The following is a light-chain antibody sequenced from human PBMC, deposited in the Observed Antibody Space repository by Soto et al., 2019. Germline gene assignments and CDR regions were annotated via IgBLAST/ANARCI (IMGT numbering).Light chain of an antibody. J-gene: IGKJ3*01. Sequence: DIQMTQSPSSLSASVGDRVTITCQASQDINKNLIWYQQKPGKAPKLLIYDASDLETGVPSRFSGSGSGTGFTFTISSLQPEDFATYYCQQYGSSLFTFGPGTKVDFK. V-gene: IGKV1-33*01. CDR1: QDINKN. CDR2: DAS. CDR3: QQYGSSLFT.